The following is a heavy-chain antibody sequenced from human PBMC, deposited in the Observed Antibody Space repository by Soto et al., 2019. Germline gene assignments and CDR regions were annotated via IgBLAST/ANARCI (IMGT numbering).Heavy chain of an antibody. CDR2: INSDGSST. CDR3: ARVSIAARGGYYYYMDV. D-gene: IGHD6-6*01. CDR1: GFTFSSYW. Sequence: EVQLVESGGGLVQPGGSLRLSCAASGFTFSSYWMHWVRQAPGKGLVWVSRINSDGSSTSYADSVKGRFTISRDNAKNTLYLQMNSLRAEDTAVYYCARVSIAARGGYYYYMDVWGKGTTVTVSS. V-gene: IGHV3-74*01. J-gene: IGHJ6*03.